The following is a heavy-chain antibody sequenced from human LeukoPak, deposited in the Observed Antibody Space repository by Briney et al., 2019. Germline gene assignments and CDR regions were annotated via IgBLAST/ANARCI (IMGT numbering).Heavy chain of an antibody. Sequence: SEILSLTCAVYGGSFSGYYWSWIRQPPGKGLEWIGEINHSGSTNYNPSLKSRVTISVDTSKNQFSLKLSSVTAADTAVYYCARRTGYSSSWYYHYWGQGTLVTVSS. D-gene: IGHD6-13*01. CDR2: INHSGST. J-gene: IGHJ4*02. V-gene: IGHV4-34*01. CDR3: ARRTGYSSSWYYHY. CDR1: GGSFSGYY.